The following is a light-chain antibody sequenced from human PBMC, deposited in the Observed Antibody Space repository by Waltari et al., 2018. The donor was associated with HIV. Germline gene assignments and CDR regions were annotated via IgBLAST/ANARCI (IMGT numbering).Light chain of an antibody. Sequence: QSALTQPASVSGSPGQSITISCTGTRSDVGGYNYVSWYQQHPGKAPKLMIYDVSKRPSGVSNRFSGSKSGNTASLTISGLQAEDEADYYCSSYTSSSILYVFGTGTKVTVL. CDR1: RSDVGGYNY. J-gene: IGLJ1*01. CDR3: SSYTSSSILYV. V-gene: IGLV2-14*01. CDR2: DVS.